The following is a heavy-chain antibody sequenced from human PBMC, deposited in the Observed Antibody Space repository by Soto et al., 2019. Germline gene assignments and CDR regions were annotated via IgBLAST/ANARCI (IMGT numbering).Heavy chain of an antibody. D-gene: IGHD5-12*01. J-gene: IGHJ4*02. CDR3: ARGRDRVPDF. CDR2: IYYSATT. CDR1: GDSISSFY. V-gene: IGHV4-59*08. Sequence: SETLSLTCTVSGDSISSFYWSWIRQPPGKGLEWIGYIYYSATTNYNPSLKSRVSIAVDTSKNQFSLKLNSVTAADTAVYYCARGRDRVPDFWGQGALVTVSS.